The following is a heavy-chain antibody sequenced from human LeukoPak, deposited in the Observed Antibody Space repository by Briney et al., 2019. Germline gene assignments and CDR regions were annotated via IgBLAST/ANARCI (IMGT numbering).Heavy chain of an antibody. CDR1: GFTFSSYA. CDR2: ISGSGGST. D-gene: IGHD6-19*01. V-gene: IGHV3-23*01. CDR3: AKGPYSSGWYYMDV. J-gene: IGHJ6*03. Sequence: GGSLRLSCAASGFTFSSYAMSWVRQAPGKGLEWVSAISGSGGSTYYADSVKGRFTISRDNSKNTLYLQMNSLRAEDTAVYYCAKGPYSSGWYYMDVWGKGTTVTVSS.